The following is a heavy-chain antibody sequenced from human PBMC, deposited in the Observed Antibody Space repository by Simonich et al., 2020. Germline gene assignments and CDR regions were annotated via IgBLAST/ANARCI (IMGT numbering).Heavy chain of an antibody. Sequence: QVQLQESGPGLVKPSETLSLTCAVSGYSISSGYYWGWIRQPPGKGLEWIGSIYHSGSTPYNPALKSRVTISVDTSKNQLSLKLSSVTAADTAVYYCARVGYSNYYYYGMDVWGQGTTVTVSS. CDR2: IYHSGST. J-gene: IGHJ6*02. D-gene: IGHD6-13*01. V-gene: IGHV4-38-2*01. CDR1: GYSISSGYY. CDR3: ARVGYSNYYYYGMDV.